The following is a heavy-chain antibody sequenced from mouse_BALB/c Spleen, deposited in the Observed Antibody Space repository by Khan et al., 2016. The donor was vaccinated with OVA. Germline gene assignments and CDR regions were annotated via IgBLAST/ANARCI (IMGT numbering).Heavy chain of an antibody. CDR2: ISSGGST. CDR1: GFTFSSYS. CDR3: ASHLTGSCAY. D-gene: IGHD4-1*01. J-gene: IGHJ3*01. V-gene: IGHV5-6*01. Sequence: EVELVESGGDLVEPGGSLKLSCAASGFTFSSYSMSWVRQTPDKRLVWVATISSGGSTYYPDIVKGRFTISRENAKNNLYLQMSRLKTEDTAKYYCASHLTGSCAYWGQGTLVAVSA.